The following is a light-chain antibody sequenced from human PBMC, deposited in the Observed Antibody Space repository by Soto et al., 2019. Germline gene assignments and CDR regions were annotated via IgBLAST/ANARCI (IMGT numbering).Light chain of an antibody. CDR3: QQRSNRPRFT. CDR2: DVS. V-gene: IGKV3-11*01. Sequence: EIVLTQSPATRSLSPGERATRSCRASQSVDNYLAWYQQKPGQAPRLLIYDVSNRATGTPARFSGSGSGTDFTLSISSLEPEDFAVYYCQQRSNRPRFTFGPGTKVDIK. J-gene: IGKJ3*01. CDR1: QSVDNY.